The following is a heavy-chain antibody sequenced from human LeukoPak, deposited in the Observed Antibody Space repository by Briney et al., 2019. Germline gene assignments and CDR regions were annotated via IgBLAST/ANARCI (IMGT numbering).Heavy chain of an antibody. Sequence: SETLSLTCTVSGASINSYYWSWIRQPPGKGLEWIGYIHYSGNTNYSPSLKSRVTILLDTSKNQFSLKMNSVTAADTAVYYCARGGPLWSAESTYDMDVWGQGTTVTVSS. CDR1: GASINSYY. V-gene: IGHV4-59*01. D-gene: IGHD3-10*01. CDR2: IHYSGNT. J-gene: IGHJ6*02. CDR3: ARGGPLWSAESTYDMDV.